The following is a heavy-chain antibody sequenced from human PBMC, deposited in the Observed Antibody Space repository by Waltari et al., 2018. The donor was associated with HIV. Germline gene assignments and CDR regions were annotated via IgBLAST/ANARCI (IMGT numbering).Heavy chain of an antibody. D-gene: IGHD1-26*01. CDR3: AKCLGGSYSFDY. CDR2: ISGSGGST. V-gene: IGHV3-23*01. Sequence: EVQLLESGGGLVQPGGSLSLSCAASGFTFSSYAMSWVRQAPGKGLEGVSAISGSGGSTYYADSVKGRFTISRDNSKNTLDLQMNSLRAEDTAVHYCAKCLGGSYSFDYWGQGTLVTVSS. J-gene: IGHJ4*02. CDR1: GFTFSSYA.